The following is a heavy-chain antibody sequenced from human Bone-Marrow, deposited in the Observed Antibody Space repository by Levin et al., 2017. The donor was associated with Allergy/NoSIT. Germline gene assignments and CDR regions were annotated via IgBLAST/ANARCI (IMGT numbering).Heavy chain of an antibody. V-gene: IGHV3-7*01. D-gene: IGHD5/OR15-5a*01. CDR1: GFSFNDYW. J-gene: IGHJ6*03. CDR2: IKQDGSEE. Sequence: GGSLGLSCAASGFSFNDYWMSWVRQAPGKGLEWVANIKQDGSEEYYVGSVKGRFTISRDNAKNSLFLQLNSLTAEDTAVYYCARGEVSYYYYYYHMDVWGKGTTVTVSS. CDR3: ARGEVSYYYYYYHMDV.